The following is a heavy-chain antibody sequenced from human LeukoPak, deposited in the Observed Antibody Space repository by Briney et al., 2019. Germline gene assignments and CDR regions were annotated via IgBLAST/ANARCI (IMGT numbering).Heavy chain of an antibody. CDR3: ARARPGYDTPFYYFDT. D-gene: IGHD3-9*01. CDR2: IISSSSVV. V-gene: IGHV3-48*01. J-gene: IGHJ4*02. Sequence: GGSLRLSCATSGFTFSSYSINWVSQAPGKGLEWISYIISSSSVVYYADSVKGRFTISRYNAKSSLYLQMNSLRAEDTAVYYCARARPGYDTPFYYFDTGARGPLLTVSS. CDR1: GFTFSSYS.